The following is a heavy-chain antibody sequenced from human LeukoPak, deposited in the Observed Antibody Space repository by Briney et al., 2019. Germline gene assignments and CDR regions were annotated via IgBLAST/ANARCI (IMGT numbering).Heavy chain of an antibody. CDR1: GFTFNVYS. V-gene: IGHV3-48*04. CDR3: VELGITMIGGV. J-gene: IGHJ6*04. Sequence: GGSLRLSCAASGFTFNVYSMNWVRQAPGKGLEWVSFISSSLDSSMYYADSVKGRFTISRDNAKNSLYLQMNSLRAEDTAVYYCVELGITMIGGVWGKGTTVTISS. D-gene: IGHD3-10*02. CDR2: ISSSLDSSM.